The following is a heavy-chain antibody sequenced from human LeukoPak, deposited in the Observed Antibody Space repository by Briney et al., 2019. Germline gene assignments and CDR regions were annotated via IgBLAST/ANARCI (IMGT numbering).Heavy chain of an antibody. J-gene: IGHJ4*02. CDR3: ARVKGSGYRNSIDY. D-gene: IGHD3-3*01. V-gene: IGHV3-20*04. Sequence: GGSLRLSCAASGFTFDDYAMNWVRQAPGKGLEWVSGINWNGGSTYYRDSVKGRFTVSRDNAKNSLYLQMNSLRAEDTALYYCARVKGSGYRNSIDYWGQGTLVTVSS. CDR1: GFTFDDYA. CDR2: INWNGGST.